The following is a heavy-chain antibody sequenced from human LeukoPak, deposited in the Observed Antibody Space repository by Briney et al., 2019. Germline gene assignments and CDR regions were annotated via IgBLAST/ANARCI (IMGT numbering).Heavy chain of an antibody. CDR2: ISYDGSNK. V-gene: IGHV3-30-3*01. CDR1: GFTFSSYA. D-gene: IGHD3-9*01. CDR3: ARDAVRVLRYFDWPPPTDYYGMDV. Sequence: GGSLRLSCAASGFTFSSYAMHWVRQAPGKGLEWVAVISYDGSNKYYADSVKGRFTISRDNSKNTLYLQMNSLRAEDTAVYYCARDAVRVLRYFDWPPPTDYYGMDVWGQGTTVTVSS. J-gene: IGHJ6*02.